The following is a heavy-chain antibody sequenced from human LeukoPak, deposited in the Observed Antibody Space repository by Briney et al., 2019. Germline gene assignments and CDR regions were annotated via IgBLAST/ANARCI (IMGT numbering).Heavy chain of an antibody. Sequence: PSETLSLTXTVSGGSISSYYWSWIRRPPGKGVEWIGYIYYSGSTNYNPSLKSRVTISVDTSKNQFSLKLSSVTAADTAVYYCAVAPSGAFDIWGQGTMVTVSS. CDR1: GGSISSYY. J-gene: IGHJ3*02. CDR2: IYYSGST. V-gene: IGHV4-59*01. D-gene: IGHD7-27*01. CDR3: AVAPSGAFDI.